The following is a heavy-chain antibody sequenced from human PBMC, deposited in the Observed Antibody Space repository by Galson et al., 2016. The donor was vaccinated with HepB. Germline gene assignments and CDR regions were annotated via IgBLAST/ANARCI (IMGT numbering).Heavy chain of an antibody. CDR3: ARDPAQPYGGNIFSSLVFDI. D-gene: IGHD4-23*01. Sequence: SETLSLTCTVSGYSISTDYYWGWIRQPPGKGLQWIGSMNPRGTTFDNPSLKSRVTISVDRSKNQFSMKLSSVPAADTAVYYCARDPAQPYGGNIFSSLVFDIWGQGIMVAVSA. CDR1: GYSISTDYY. J-gene: IGHJ3*02. CDR2: MNPRGTT. V-gene: IGHV4-38-2*02.